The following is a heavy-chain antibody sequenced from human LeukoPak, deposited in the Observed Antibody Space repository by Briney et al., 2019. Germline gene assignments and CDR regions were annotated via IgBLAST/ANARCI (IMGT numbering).Heavy chain of an antibody. CDR3: ARMDPGYSYGYGGFDY. D-gene: IGHD5-18*01. CDR1: GGSISSGGYY. J-gene: IGHJ4*02. Sequence: SETLSLTCTVSGGSISSGGYYWSWIRQPPGKGLEWIGYIYHSGSTYYNPSLKSRVTISVDRPKNQFSLKLSSVTAADTAVYYCARMDPGYSYGYGGFDYWGQGTLVTVSS. V-gene: IGHV4-30-2*01. CDR2: IYHSGST.